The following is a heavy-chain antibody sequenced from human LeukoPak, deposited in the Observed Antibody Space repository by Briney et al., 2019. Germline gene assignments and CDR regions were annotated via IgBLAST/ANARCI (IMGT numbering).Heavy chain of an antibody. CDR2: IYYSGST. J-gene: IGHJ4*02. CDR3: ARIVVGIAAAGNLPDY. D-gene: IGHD6-13*01. CDR1: GGSISSSSYY. Sequence: SETLSLTCTVSGGSISSSSYYWGWIRQPPGKGLEWIGYIYYSGSTYYNPSLKSRVTISVDTSKNQFSLKLSSVTAADTAVYYCARIVVGIAAAGNLPDYWGQGTLVTVSS. V-gene: IGHV4-39*07.